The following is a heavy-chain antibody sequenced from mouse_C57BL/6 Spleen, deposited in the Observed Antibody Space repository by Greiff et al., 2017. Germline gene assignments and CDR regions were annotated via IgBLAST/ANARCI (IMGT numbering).Heavy chain of an antibody. J-gene: IGHJ3*01. V-gene: IGHV5-17*01. CDR2: ISSGSSTI. Sequence: EVKLVESGGGLVKPGGSLKISCAASGFTFSDYGMHWVRQAPEKGLEWVAYISSGSSTIYYADTVKGRVTISRDNAKNTLFLQMTSLRSEDTAMYYCARGDYGNYDWFAYWGKGTLVTVSA. CDR1: GFTFSDYG. D-gene: IGHD2-1*01. CDR3: ARGDYGNYDWFAY.